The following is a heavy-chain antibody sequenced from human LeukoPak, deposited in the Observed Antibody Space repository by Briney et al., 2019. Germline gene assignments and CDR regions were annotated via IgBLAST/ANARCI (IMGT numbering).Heavy chain of an antibody. CDR1: GGFISSSSYY. D-gene: IGHD6-19*01. CDR3: ARIPYSSGWYPFDY. V-gene: IGHV4-39*07. J-gene: IGHJ4*02. Sequence: SETLSLTCTVSGGFISSSSYYWGWIRQPPGKGLEWIGEINHSGSTNYNPSLKSRVNISVDTSKNQFSLKLSSVTAADTAVYYCARIPYSSGWYPFDYWGQGTLVTVSS. CDR2: INHSGST.